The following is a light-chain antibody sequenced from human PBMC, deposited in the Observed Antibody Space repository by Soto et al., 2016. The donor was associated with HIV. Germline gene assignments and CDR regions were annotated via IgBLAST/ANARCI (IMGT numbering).Light chain of an antibody. J-gene: IGLJ1*01. CDR3: QVWDSGSDHYV. Sequence: SYVLTRPPSVSVAPGKTATIPCGGDNIGSKSVHWYYQKPGQAPVLVVYDDSDRPSGIPERFSGSNLGGTATLTISRVEAGDEADYYCQVWDSGSDHYVFGTGTRVTVL. V-gene: IGLV3-21*03. CDR2: DDS. CDR1: NIGSKS.